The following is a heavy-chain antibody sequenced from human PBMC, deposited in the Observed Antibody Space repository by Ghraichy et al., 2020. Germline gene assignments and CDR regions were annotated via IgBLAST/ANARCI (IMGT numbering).Heavy chain of an antibody. CDR2: FDPEDGET. D-gene: IGHD2-15*01. Sequence: ASVKVSCKVSGYTLTELSMHWVRQAPGKGLEWMGGFDPEDGETIYAQKFQGRVTMTEDTSTDTAYMELSSLRSEDTAVYYCATVVPAEVAEATNWFDPWGQGTLVTVSS. J-gene: IGHJ5*02. CDR1: GYTLTELS. CDR3: ATVVPAEVAEATNWFDP. V-gene: IGHV1-24*01.